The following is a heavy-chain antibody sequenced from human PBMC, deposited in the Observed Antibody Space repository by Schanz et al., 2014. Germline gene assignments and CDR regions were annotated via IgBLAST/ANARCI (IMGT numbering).Heavy chain of an antibody. V-gene: IGHV3-30*02. J-gene: IGHJ3*02. CDR1: GFSFSGYG. D-gene: IGHD6-6*01. Sequence: VQLVESGGGLVQPGGSLRLSCAASGFSFSGYGMHWVRQAPGKGLEWVAYIRFDASAKYYADSVQGRFTLSKDFSKDTLYLRLTSLRPEDTAVYYCARLATSKSRLGDAVDIWGQGTMVTVSS. CDR3: ARLATSKSRLGDAVDI. CDR2: IRFDASAK.